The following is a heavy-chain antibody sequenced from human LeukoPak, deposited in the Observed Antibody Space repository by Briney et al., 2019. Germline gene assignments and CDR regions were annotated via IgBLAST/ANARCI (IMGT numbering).Heavy chain of an antibody. V-gene: IGHV4-59*01. J-gene: IGHJ3*02. CDR1: GGSISSYY. CDR3: AASTVTKRAFDI. Sequence: PSETLSLTCTVSGGSISSYYWSWLRQPPGKGLEWIGYIYYSGSTNYNPSLKSRVTISVDTSKNQFSLKLSSVTAADTAVYYCAASTVTKRAFDIWGQGTMVTVSS. D-gene: IGHD4-17*01. CDR2: IYYSGST.